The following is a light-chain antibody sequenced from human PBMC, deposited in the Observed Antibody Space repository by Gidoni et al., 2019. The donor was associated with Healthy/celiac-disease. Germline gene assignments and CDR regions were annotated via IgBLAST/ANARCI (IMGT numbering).Light chain of an antibody. CDR2: EDN. CDR1: SGSIASNY. Sequence: NFMLTQPHPVSESPGKTVTISCTRSSGSIASNYVQWYQQRPGSAPTTVIYEDNQRSSGVPDRFSGSIDSSSNSASLTISGLKTDDEADYYCQSYDSSNQVFGGGTKLTVL. V-gene: IGLV6-57*04. CDR3: QSYDSSNQV. J-gene: IGLJ3*02.